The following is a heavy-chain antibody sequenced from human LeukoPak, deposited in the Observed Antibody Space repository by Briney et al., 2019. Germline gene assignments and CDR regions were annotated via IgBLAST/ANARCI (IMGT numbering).Heavy chain of an antibody. CDR2: INPNSGGT. CDR1: GYTFTGYY. Sequence: ASVKVSCKASGYTFTGYYMHWVRQAPGQGLEWMGWINPNSGGTNYAQKFQGRVTMTRDTSISTAYMELSRLRSDDTAVYYCARVSRDFWITEGDYWGQGTLVTVSS. D-gene: IGHD3-3*01. J-gene: IGHJ4*02. CDR3: ARVSRDFWITEGDY. V-gene: IGHV1-2*02.